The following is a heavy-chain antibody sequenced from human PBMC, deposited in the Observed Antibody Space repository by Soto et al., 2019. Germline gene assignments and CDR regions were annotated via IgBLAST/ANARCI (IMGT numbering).Heavy chain of an antibody. V-gene: IGHV1-69*06. CDR2: IIPIFGTA. J-gene: IGHJ6*02. CDR1: GGTFSSYA. Sequence: SVKVSCKASGGTFSSYAISWVRQAPGQGLEWMGGIIPIFGTANYAQKFQGRVTITADKSTSTAYMELSSLRSEDTAVYYCARPPAGFNYYYYGMDVWGQGTTVTVYS. D-gene: IGHD3-10*01. CDR3: ARPPAGFNYYYYGMDV.